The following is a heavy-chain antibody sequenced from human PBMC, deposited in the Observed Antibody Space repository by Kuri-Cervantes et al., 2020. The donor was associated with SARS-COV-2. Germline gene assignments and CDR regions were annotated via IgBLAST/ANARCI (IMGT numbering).Heavy chain of an antibody. V-gene: IGHV4-38-2*02. Sequence: ESLKISCTVSGYSISSGYYWGWIRRPPGKGLEWIGSIYHSGSTYYNPSLKSRVTISVDTSKNQFSLKLSSVTAADTAVYYCARVARLVSYYFDYWGQGTLVTVSS. D-gene: IGHD6-6*01. CDR3: ARVARLVSYYFDY. CDR2: IYHSGST. CDR1: GYSISSGYY. J-gene: IGHJ4*02.